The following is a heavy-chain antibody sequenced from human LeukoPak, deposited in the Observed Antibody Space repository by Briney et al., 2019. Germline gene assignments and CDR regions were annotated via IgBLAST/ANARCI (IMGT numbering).Heavy chain of an antibody. D-gene: IGHD2-21*02. Sequence: AGGSLRLSCAASGFTFSSYWMSWVRQAPGKGLEWVANIKQDGSEKYYVDSVKGRFTISRDNAKNSLYLQMNSLRAEDTAVYYCAGASPQTAIPYYYYYYMDVWGKGTTVTISS. CDR1: GFTFSSYW. CDR2: IKQDGSEK. CDR3: AGASPQTAIPYYYYYYMDV. V-gene: IGHV3-7*01. J-gene: IGHJ6*03.